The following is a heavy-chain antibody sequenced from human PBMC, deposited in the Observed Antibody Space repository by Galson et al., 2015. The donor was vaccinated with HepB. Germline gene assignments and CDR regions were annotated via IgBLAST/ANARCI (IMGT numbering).Heavy chain of an antibody. D-gene: IGHD1-26*01. CDR1: GYTFAGYY. J-gene: IGHJ5*02. Sequence: SVKVSCKASGYTFAGYYMHWVRQAPGQGLEWMGWINPNGGTKYAQKFQGRVTMTRDTSISTAYMELSRLRSDDTAVYYCAREKIVGDSFDPWGQGTLVTVSS. V-gene: IGHV1-2*02. CDR3: AREKIVGDSFDP. CDR2: INPNGGT.